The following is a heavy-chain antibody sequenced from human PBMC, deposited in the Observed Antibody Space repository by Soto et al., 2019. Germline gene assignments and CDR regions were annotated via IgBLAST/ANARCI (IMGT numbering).Heavy chain of an antibody. D-gene: IGHD3-22*01. CDR2: TYYRSKWYN. Sequence: SQTLSLTCAISGDSVSSSSVTWNWIRQSPSRGLEWLGRTYYRSKWYNDYAESVKSRITINPDTSKNQFSLHLNSVTPEDTAVYYCVRLIGNSWLDFWGQGTLVIGSS. CDR3: VRLIGNSWLDF. V-gene: IGHV6-1*01. J-gene: IGHJ4*02. CDR1: GDSVSSSSVT.